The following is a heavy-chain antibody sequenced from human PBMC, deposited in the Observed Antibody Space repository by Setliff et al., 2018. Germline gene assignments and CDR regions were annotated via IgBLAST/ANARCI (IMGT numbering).Heavy chain of an antibody. J-gene: IGHJ6*02. CDR3: AAEGRVGVPAANYYYYYGMDV. D-gene: IGHD2-2*01. V-gene: IGHV1-8*01. Sequence: ASVKVSCKTSGYTFTSYDINWVRQATGQGLEWMGWMNPNSGNTGYAQKFQGRVTITADKSTSTAYMELSSLRAEDTAVYYCAAEGRVGVPAANYYYYYGMDVWGQGTTVTVSS. CDR2: MNPNSGNT. CDR1: GYTFTSYD.